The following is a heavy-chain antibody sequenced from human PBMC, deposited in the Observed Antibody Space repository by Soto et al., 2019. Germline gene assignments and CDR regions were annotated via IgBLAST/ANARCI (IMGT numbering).Heavy chain of an antibody. V-gene: IGHV4-28*03. CDR1: GYSISSSNW. D-gene: IGHD2-2*01. Sequence: PSETLSLTXAVSGYSISSSNWWGWIRQPPGKGLEWIGYIYYSGSTYYNPSLKSRVTMSVDTSKRQFSLKLSSVTAVDTAVYFCARAMGCSSTSCYSYYYYGMDVWGQGTTVTVSS. CDR2: IYYSGST. CDR3: ARAMGCSSTSCYSYYYYGMDV. J-gene: IGHJ6*02.